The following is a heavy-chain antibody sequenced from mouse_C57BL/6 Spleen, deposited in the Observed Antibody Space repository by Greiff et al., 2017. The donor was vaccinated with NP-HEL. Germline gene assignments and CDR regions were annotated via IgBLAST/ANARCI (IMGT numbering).Heavy chain of an antibody. V-gene: IGHV5-16*01. CDR2: INYDGSST. CDR3: ARASYYAMDY. J-gene: IGHJ4*01. CDR1: GFTFSDYY. Sequence: EVQLVESEGGLVQPGSSMKLSCTASGFTFSDYYMAWVRQVPEKGQEWVANINYDGSSTYYLDSLKSRFIISRDNAKNILYLQMSSLKSEDTATYYCARASYYAMDYWGQGTSVTVSS. D-gene: IGHD6-1*01.